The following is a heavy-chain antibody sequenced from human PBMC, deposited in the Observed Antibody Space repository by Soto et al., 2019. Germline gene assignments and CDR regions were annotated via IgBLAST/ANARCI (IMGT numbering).Heavy chain of an antibody. CDR3: VASLAASGLNWLDP. Sequence: SETLSLTCIVSGGSISEKYWNWVRQPPGKGLEWIGLIFANGHTDYNPSLRSRVTMSVDASKNQFSLRLTSMTAADTAVYYCVASLAASGLNWLDPWGRGTLVTVSS. CDR2: IFANGHT. D-gene: IGHD6-13*01. J-gene: IGHJ5*02. CDR1: GGSISEKY. V-gene: IGHV4-4*07.